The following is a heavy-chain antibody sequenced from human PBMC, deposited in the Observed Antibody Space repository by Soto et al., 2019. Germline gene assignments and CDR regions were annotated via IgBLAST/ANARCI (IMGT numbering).Heavy chain of an antibody. V-gene: IGHV3-43D*04. CDR1: GFTFDDYA. CDR2: ISWDGGST. Sequence: PGGSLRLSCAASGFTFDDYAMHWVRQAPGKGLEWVSLISWDGGSTYYADSVKGRFTISRDNSKNSLYQQMNSLRAEDTALYYCAKARGQWLAYYYYGMDVWGQGTPVTVSS. D-gene: IGHD6-19*01. J-gene: IGHJ6*02. CDR3: AKARGQWLAYYYYGMDV.